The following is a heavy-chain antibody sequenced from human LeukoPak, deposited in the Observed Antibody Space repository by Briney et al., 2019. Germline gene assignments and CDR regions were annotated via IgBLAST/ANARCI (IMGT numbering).Heavy chain of an antibody. CDR2: INQDGSAK. Sequence: GGSLRLSCAASGFSLSSHWMSWVRQAPGKGLEWVANINQDGSAKYYVDSVKGRFTISSDNAKNSMYLQMNSLRAEDTAVYYCARWEIRGTAHQLDYWGQGTLVTVSS. CDR1: GFSLSSHW. CDR3: ARWEIRGTAHQLDY. D-gene: IGHD1-7*01. J-gene: IGHJ4*02. V-gene: IGHV3-7*01.